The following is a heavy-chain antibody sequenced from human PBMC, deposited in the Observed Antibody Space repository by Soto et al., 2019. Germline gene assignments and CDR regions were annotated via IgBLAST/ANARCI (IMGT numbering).Heavy chain of an antibody. V-gene: IGHV1-18*04. CDR3: ARAGKYYYGSGSPYYYGMDV. J-gene: IGHJ6*02. D-gene: IGHD3-10*01. Sequence: QVQLVQSGAEVKKPGASVKVSCKASGYTFTSYGVSWVRQAPGQGLEWMGWISGYNGNTNYAQKLQGRVTMTTDTSASTAYMALRSLRSDDAAAYYCARAGKYYYGSGSPYYYGMDVWGQGITVTVSS. CDR2: ISGYNGNT. CDR1: GYTFTSYG.